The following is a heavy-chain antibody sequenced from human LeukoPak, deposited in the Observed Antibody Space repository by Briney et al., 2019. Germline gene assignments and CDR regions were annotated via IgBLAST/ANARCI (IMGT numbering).Heavy chain of an antibody. Sequence: PGGSLRLSCATSGFTFSSYAMSWVRQAPGKGLEWVSAISGSGGSTHYADSVKGRFTISRDNSKNTLYLQMNSLRAEDTAVYYCAKTVGATIGGEDYFDYWGQGTLVTVSS. CDR2: ISGSGGST. J-gene: IGHJ4*02. V-gene: IGHV3-23*01. D-gene: IGHD1-26*01. CDR1: GFTFSSYA. CDR3: AKTVGATIGGEDYFDY.